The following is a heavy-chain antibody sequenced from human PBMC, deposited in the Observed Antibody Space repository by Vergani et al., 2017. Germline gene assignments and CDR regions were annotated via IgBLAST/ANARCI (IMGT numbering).Heavy chain of an antibody. V-gene: IGHV3-7*03. J-gene: IGHJ6*02. Sequence: EVQLVESGGGLVQPGGSLRLSCAASGFPFSSYWMSWVRQAPGKGLEWVANIKQDGSETYYVDSVKGRFTISRDNAKNSLYLQMNSLRAEDTAVYYCARGTSYYDFWSGYYNYYCYGMDVWGQGTTVTVSS. CDR1: GFPFSSYW. CDR3: ARGTSYYDFWSGYYNYYCYGMDV. D-gene: IGHD3-3*01. CDR2: IKQDGSET.